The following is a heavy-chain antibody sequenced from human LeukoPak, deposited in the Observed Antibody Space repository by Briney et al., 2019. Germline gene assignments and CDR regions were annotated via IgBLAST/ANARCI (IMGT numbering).Heavy chain of an antibody. J-gene: IGHJ3*02. D-gene: IGHD3-10*01. CDR3: ARGSHDAFDI. Sequence: GGSLRLSCAASGFTFSSYWMHWVRQAPGKGLVWVSLINTDGSSTNYADPVKGRFTISRDNAKNTLYLQMNSLRAEDTAVYYCARGSHDAFDIWGQGTMVTVSS. V-gene: IGHV3-74*01. CDR1: GFTFSSYW. CDR2: INTDGSST.